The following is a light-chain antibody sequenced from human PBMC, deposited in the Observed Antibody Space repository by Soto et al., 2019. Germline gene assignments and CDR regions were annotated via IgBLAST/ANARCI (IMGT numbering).Light chain of an antibody. J-gene: IGKJ1*01. Sequence: EIVMTQSPATLSVSPGERATLSCRASQSVGTNLAWYQRKPGQAPRLLIYDVSTRATGIPARFSGSGSGTEFTLTISSLQSEDFALYYCQQYNDWPLTFGQGTKVDIK. V-gene: IGKV3D-15*01. CDR3: QQYNDWPLT. CDR1: QSVGTN. CDR2: DVS.